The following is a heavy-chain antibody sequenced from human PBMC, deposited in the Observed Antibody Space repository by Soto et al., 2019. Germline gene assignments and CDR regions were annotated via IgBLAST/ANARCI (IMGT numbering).Heavy chain of an antibody. Sequence: QLVESGGALVQPGESLKLSCAASGFSFSGSATQWVRQAPGKGLEWVGRIRTDANTYATAYAASVTGRFTISRDDSRNTAYLQMNSLKTEDTAVYFCTRRQFYYFGLDVWGQGTTVIVSS. CDR2: IRTDANTYAT. J-gene: IGHJ6*02. CDR1: GFSFSGSA. D-gene: IGHD6-19*01. CDR3: TRRQFYYFGLDV. V-gene: IGHV3-73*02.